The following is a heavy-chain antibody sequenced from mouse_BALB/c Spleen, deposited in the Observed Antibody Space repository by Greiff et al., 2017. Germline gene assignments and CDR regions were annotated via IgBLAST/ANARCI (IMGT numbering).Heavy chain of an antibody. CDR3: ARDGYLSYWYFDV. Sequence: VQLQQSGPELVKPGASVKMSCKASGYTFTSYVMHWVKQKPGQGLEWIGYINPYNDGTKYNEKFKGKATLTSDKSSSTAYMELSSLTSEDSAVYYCARDGYLSYWYFDVWGAGTTVTVSS. J-gene: IGHJ1*01. CDR1: GYTFTSYV. CDR2: INPYNDGT. V-gene: IGHV1-14*01. D-gene: IGHD2-3*01.